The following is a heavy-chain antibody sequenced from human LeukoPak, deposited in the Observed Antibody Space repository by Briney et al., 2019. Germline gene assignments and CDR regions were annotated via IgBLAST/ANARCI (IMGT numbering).Heavy chain of an antibody. Sequence: GGSLRLSCAASGFTFSSYSMNWVRQAPGKGLEWVSSISSSSSYMYYADSVKGRFTISRDNAKNSLYLQMNSLRAEDTAVYYCARDGYYYDSSGYSEPPDAFDIWGQGTMVTVSS. CDR2: ISSSSSYM. V-gene: IGHV3-21*01. D-gene: IGHD3-22*01. CDR1: GFTFSSYS. J-gene: IGHJ3*02. CDR3: ARDGYYYDSSGYSEPPDAFDI.